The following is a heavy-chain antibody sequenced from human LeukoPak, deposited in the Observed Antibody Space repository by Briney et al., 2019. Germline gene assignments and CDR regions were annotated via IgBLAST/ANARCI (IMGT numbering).Heavy chain of an antibody. V-gene: IGHV3-23*01. D-gene: IGHD2-2*01. CDR3: ARGLPALFQFDY. Sequence: GGSLRLSCTASGFTFNSYAMNWFRQAPGKGLEWVSAISKSGESTYYAGSVKGRFTISRDNSKNTQFLQMNCLRADDTAVYYCARGLPALFQFDYWGQGTLVTVSS. CDR2: ISKSGEST. J-gene: IGHJ4*02. CDR1: GFTFNSYA.